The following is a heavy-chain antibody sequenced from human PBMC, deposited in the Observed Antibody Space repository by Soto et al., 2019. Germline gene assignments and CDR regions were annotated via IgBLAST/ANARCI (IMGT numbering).Heavy chain of an antibody. CDR3: ARDQIYGDRPDAFDI. J-gene: IGHJ3*02. Sequence: GGSLRLSCAASGFTFXSYWMSLVRQAPGKGLEWVANIKQDGSEKYYVDSVKGRFTISRDNAKNSLYLQMNSLRAEDTAVYYCARDQIYGDRPDAFDIWGQGTMVTVS. CDR1: GFTFXSYW. CDR2: IKQDGSEK. D-gene: IGHD4-17*01. V-gene: IGHV3-7*01.